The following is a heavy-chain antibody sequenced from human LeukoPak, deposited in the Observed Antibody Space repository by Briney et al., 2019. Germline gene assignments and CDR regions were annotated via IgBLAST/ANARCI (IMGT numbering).Heavy chain of an antibody. CDR3: AKVARNREVVPALHAFDI. J-gene: IGHJ3*02. CDR1: GFTFSSYD. CDR2: ISGSGGST. V-gene: IGHV3-23*01. Sequence: TGGSLRLSCAASGFTFSSYDMSWVRQAPGKGLEWVSAISGSGGSTYYADSVKGRFTISRDNSKNTLYLQMNSLRAEDTAVYYCAKVARNREVVPALHAFDIWGQGTMVTVSS. D-gene: IGHD2-2*01.